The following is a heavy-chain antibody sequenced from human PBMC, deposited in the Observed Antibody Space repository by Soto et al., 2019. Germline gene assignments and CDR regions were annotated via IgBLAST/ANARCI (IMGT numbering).Heavy chain of an antibody. CDR1: GGTFSSYA. CDR3: ARDPYTAAMVYYYYYGMDV. D-gene: IGHD5-18*01. CDR2: IIPIFGTA. Sequence: SVKVSCKASGGTFSSYAISWVRQASGQGLEWMGGIIPIFGTANYAQKFQGRVTITADESTSTAYMELSSLRSEDTAVYYCARDPYTAAMVYYYYYGMDVWGQGTTVTVSS. V-gene: IGHV1-69*13. J-gene: IGHJ6*02.